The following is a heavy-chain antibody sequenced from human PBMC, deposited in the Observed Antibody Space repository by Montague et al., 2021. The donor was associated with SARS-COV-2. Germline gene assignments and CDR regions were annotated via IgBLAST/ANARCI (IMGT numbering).Heavy chain of an antibody. CDR3: ARSYYDILTAYYTPFDY. CDR1: GFSLSTSGTR. J-gene: IGHJ4*02. CDR2: IYWGXYK. V-gene: IGHV2-70*04. D-gene: IGHD3-9*01. Sequence: PALVKPTQTLTLTCTFSGFSLSTSGTRASWIRPPPGKALEWLARIYWGXYKFYSPSLKTRLTISKDTSKNQVVLTMTNMDPVDTATYYCARSYYDILTAYYTPFDYWGQGTLVTVS.